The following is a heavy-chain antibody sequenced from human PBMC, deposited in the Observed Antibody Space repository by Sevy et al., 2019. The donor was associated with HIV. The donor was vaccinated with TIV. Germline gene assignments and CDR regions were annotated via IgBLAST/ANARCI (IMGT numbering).Heavy chain of an antibody. CDR2: ISGFGNT. V-gene: IGHV3-23*01. J-gene: IGHJ3*01. CDR1: GFTFNTHV. D-gene: IGHD3-22*01. CDR3: AKVLNPALESMMEVTVRSLKGFDV. Sequence: GGSLRLSCVASGFTFNTHVMNWVRQAPGKGLEWVSSISGFGNTFYVDSVRGGFTISRDNAKKTLYLQMNSLRADDTAVYYGAKVLNPALESMMEVTVRSLKGFDVWGQGTMVTVSS.